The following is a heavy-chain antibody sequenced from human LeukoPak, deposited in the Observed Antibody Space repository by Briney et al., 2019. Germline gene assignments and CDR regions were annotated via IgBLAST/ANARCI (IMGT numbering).Heavy chain of an antibody. CDR2: ISPGGDGG. Sequence: PGGSLRLSCAAAGFTFSNIWMSWVRQAPGRGLEWVANISPGGDGGRYVDSVKGRFSISRDNGKNSLYLQMTALRVEDTAIYYCAGAVIVSPAGPYSWFDPWGQGTLATVSS. V-gene: IGHV3-7*03. J-gene: IGHJ5*02. CDR3: AGAVIVSPAGPYSWFDP. D-gene: IGHD6-13*01. CDR1: GFTFSNIW.